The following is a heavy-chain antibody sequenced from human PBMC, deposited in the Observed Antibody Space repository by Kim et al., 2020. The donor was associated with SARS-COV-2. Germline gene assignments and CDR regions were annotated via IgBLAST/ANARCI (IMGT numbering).Heavy chain of an antibody. CDR2: ISYDGTQK. CDR1: GFTFSTYA. V-gene: IGHV3-30*04. Sequence: GGSLRLSCAASGFTFSTYAMHWVRQAPGKGLEWVAVISYDGTQKYYADSVKGRFTISRDNSKNTLYLQMNSLRAEDTAVYSCATQWSVIRGVIDYWGQGTLVTVSS. D-gene: IGHD3-10*01. J-gene: IGHJ4*02. CDR3: ATQWSVIRGVIDY.